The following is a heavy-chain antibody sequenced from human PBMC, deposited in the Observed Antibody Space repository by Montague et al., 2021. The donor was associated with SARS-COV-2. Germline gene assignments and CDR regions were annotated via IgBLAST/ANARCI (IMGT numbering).Heavy chain of an antibody. D-gene: IGHD2-2*01. CDR2: IYHSGTT. CDR3: ARLVPSGDIVVVPAGPFDY. Sequence: SETLSLTCPVSGGSIRNYYWSWIRQPPGQGLEWIVHIYHSGTTNYNPSLTSRVPTSLDTSTNQISLKLTSVAPADTAVYYCARLVPSGDIVVVPAGPFDYWGQGTLVTVS. V-gene: IGHV4-59*08. J-gene: IGHJ4*02. CDR1: GGSIRNYY.